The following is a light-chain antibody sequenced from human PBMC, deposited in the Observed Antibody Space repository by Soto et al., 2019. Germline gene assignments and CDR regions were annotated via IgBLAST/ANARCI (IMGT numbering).Light chain of an antibody. CDR3: SSYTSTSTQV. J-gene: IGLJ3*02. V-gene: IGLV2-14*01. Sequence: QSALTQPASVSGSPGQSITISCTGTSSDVGRYNYVSWYQQHPGKAPKLMIYDVSNRPSGVSNRFSGSKSGNTASLTISGLQAEDEADYYCSSYTSTSTQVFGGGTQLTVL. CDR2: DVS. CDR1: SSDVGRYNY.